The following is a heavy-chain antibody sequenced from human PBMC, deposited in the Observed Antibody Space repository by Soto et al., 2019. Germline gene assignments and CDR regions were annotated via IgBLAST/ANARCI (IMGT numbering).Heavy chain of an antibody. V-gene: IGHV3-7*01. CDR3: ARALGPRLKFDY. J-gene: IGHJ4*02. CDR1: GLTFSDYW. Sequence: PGGSLRLSCAVSGLTFSDYWMSWVRQAPGKGLEWVANIKQDGNEKYYADSAKGRFTISRDNAKNSLYLQMNSLRAEDTAVYYCARALGPRLKFDYWGQGTLVTVSS. CDR2: IKQDGNEK.